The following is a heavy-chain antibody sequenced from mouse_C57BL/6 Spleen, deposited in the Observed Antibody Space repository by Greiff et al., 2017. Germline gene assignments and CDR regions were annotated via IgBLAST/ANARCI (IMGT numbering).Heavy chain of an antibody. D-gene: IGHD1-1*01. CDR2: IYPGSGST. J-gene: IGHJ1*03. CDR1: GYTFTSYW. Sequence: QVQLQQPGAELVKPGASVKMSCKASGYTFTSYWITWVKQRPGQGLEWIGDIYPGSGSTNYNEKFKSKATLTVDTSSSTAYMQLSSLTSEDSAVYYCAREGLLTVVATDYFDVWGTGTTVTVSS. V-gene: IGHV1-55*01. CDR3: AREGLLTVVATDYFDV.